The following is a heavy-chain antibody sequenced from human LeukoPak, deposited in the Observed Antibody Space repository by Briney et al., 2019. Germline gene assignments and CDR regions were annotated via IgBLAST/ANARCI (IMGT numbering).Heavy chain of an antibody. CDR1: GGSFSGYY. V-gene: IGHV4-34*01. Sequence: PSETLSLTCAVYGGSFSGYYWSWIRQPPGKGLEWIGEINHSGSTNYNPSLTSRVTISVDTSKNQFSLKLSSMTAADTAVYYCARFYGSGYNWFDPWGQGTLVTVSS. D-gene: IGHD3-10*01. CDR3: ARFYGSGYNWFDP. J-gene: IGHJ5*02. CDR2: INHSGST.